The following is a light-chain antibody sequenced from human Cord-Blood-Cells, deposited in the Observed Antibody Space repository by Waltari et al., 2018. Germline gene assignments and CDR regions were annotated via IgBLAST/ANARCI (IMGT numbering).Light chain of an antibody. CDR3: CSYAGSSTYV. CDR2: EGS. Sequence: QSALTQPASVSGSPGQSITISCTGTSSDVGSYNLVSWYQQHPDKAPKLMIYEGSKRRSGVSNRFSGSKSGNTASLTISGLQAEDEADYYCCSYAGSSTYVFGTGTKVTVL. V-gene: IGLV2-23*01. CDR1: SSDVGSYNL. J-gene: IGLJ1*01.